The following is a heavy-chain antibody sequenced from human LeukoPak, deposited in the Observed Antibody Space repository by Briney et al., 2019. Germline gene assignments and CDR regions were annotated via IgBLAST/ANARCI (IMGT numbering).Heavy chain of an antibody. Sequence: ASVKVSCKASGYSFTSNYIHWVRQAPGQGLEWMGWMNPNSGNTGYVQKFQGRVTMTKYTSISTAYMELSSLRSEDTAVYYCARGTPPSVGDGYNIDYWGQGTLVTVSS. CDR3: ARGTPPSVGDGYNIDY. V-gene: IGHV1-8*02. D-gene: IGHD5-24*01. J-gene: IGHJ4*02. CDR1: GYSFTSNY. CDR2: MNPNSGNT.